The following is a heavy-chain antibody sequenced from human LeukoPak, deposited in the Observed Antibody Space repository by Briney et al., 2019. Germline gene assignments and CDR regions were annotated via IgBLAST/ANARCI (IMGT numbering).Heavy chain of an antibody. V-gene: IGHV3-21*01. Sequence: GGSLRLSCAASGFTFNTYSMNGLRQAPGKALEWVSSISSSSSYIYYADSMKRRFTISRDNAKNPLYLQMNSLRTEDTAVYYCAKESVWFGESNPCDYWGQRPLVTVSS. CDR2: ISSSSSYI. D-gene: IGHD3-10*01. CDR3: AKESVWFGESNPCDY. CDR1: GFTFNTYS. J-gene: IGHJ4*02.